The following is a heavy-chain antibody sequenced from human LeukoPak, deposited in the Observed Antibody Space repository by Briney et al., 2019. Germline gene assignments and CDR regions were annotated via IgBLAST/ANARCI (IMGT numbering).Heavy chain of an antibody. V-gene: IGHV4-30-4*01. Sequence: PPQTLSLTCTVSGGSISSGDYYWSWIRQPPGKGLEWIGYIYYSGSTYYNPSLKSRVTISVDTSKNQFSLKLSSVTAADTAVYYCARRGVTMVRGVITYYFDYWGQGTLVTVSS. CDR1: GGSISSGDYY. CDR3: ARRGVTMVRGVITYYFDY. D-gene: IGHD3-10*01. J-gene: IGHJ4*02. CDR2: IYYSGST.